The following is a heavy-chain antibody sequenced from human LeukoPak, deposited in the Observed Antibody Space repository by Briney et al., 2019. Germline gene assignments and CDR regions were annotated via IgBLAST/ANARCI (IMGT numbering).Heavy chain of an antibody. D-gene: IGHD3-10*01. CDR2: IYYSGST. CDR3: ARDRVNYYGSGSYYNGGWFDP. Sequence: SETLSLTCTVSGGSISSSSYYWGWIRQPPGKGLEWIRSIYYSGSTYYDPSLKSRVTISVDTSKNQFSLKLSSVTAADTAVYYCARDRVNYYGSGSYYNGGWFDPWGQGTLVTVSS. J-gene: IGHJ5*02. V-gene: IGHV4-39*07. CDR1: GGSISSSSYY.